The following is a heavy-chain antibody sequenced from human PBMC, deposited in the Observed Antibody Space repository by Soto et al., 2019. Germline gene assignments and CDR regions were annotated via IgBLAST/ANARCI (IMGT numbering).Heavy chain of an antibody. CDR3: ARVERGTATTVVDAFDI. V-gene: IGHV4-34*01. D-gene: IGHD1-1*01. CDR1: GGFVSSGSYY. Sequence: QVQLQQWGAGLLKPSETLSLTCAVYGGFVSSGSYYWSWIRQPPGKGLEWIGEMSHSGGTHFNPSLKSRVTISVDTSKNRFSLKMSSVTAADTALYYCARVERGTATTVVDAFDIWGPGIMVTVSS. CDR2: MSHSGGT. J-gene: IGHJ3*02.